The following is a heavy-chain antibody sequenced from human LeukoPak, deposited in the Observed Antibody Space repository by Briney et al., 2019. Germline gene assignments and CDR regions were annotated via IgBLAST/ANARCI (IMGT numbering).Heavy chain of an antibody. CDR2: IYSGGST. Sequence: GGSLRLSCAASGFTVSSNYMSWVRQAPGKGLEWVSVIYSGGSTYYADSVKGRFTISRDNSKNTLYLQMNSLRAEDTAVYYCARLGYCSSTSCYACYFDYWGQGTLVTVSS. D-gene: IGHD2-2*01. CDR3: ARLGYCSSTSCYACYFDY. J-gene: IGHJ4*02. V-gene: IGHV3-53*01. CDR1: GFTVSSNY.